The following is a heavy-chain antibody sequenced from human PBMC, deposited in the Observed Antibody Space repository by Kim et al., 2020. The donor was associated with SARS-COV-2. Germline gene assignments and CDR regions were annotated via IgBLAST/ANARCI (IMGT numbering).Heavy chain of an antibody. J-gene: IGHJ5*02. V-gene: IGHV1-46*01. Sequence: AQKFQGRGIMTRDTSTSTVYMELGSLRSEDTAVYYCARDQVAVAGRWFDPWGQGTLVTVSS. CDR3: ARDQVAVAGRWFDP. D-gene: IGHD6-19*01.